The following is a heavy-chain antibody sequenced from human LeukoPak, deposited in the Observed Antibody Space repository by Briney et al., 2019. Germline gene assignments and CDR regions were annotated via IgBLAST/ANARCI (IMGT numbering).Heavy chain of an antibody. V-gene: IGHV1-2*02. CDR3: ARDRGITFGD. CDR2: INPNSGGT. CDR1: GFTFTGFY. J-gene: IGHJ4*02. D-gene: IGHD3-16*01. Sequence: ASVKVSCKASGFTFTGFYVHWVRQAPGQGLEWMGWINPNSGGTNYAQKFQGRDTMTRDTSISTAYMELSRLRSDDTAVYYCARDRGITFGDWGQGTLVTVSS.